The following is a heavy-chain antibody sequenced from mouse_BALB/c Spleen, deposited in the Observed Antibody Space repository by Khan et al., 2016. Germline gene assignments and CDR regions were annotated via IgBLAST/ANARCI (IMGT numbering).Heavy chain of an antibody. CDR2: ILPGSGST. CDR3: ARGVRQGPWFAY. J-gene: IGHJ3*01. D-gene: IGHD2-14*01. CDR1: GYKFSSFW. Sequence: VQLQESGAELMKPGASVEISCKATGYKFSSFWIEWVKQRPGHGLEWIGEILPGSGSTNYNEKLKGKAPFTADTSSNTAYMQLSSLTSEDSAVYYCARGVRQGPWFAYWGQGTLVTVSA. V-gene: IGHV1-9*01.